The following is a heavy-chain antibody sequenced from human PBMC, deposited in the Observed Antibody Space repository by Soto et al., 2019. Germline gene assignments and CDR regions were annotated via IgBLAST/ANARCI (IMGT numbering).Heavy chain of an antibody. D-gene: IGHD3-22*01. Sequence: EVQLLESGGGLVQPGGSLRLSCAASGFTFSSYAMSWVRQAPGKGLEWVSAISGSGGSTYYADSVKGRFTISRDNSKNTLYLQMNSLRAEDTAVYYCAKVSKYYASSGDYGPKDYWGQGTLVTVSS. CDR2: ISGSGGST. CDR1: GFTFSSYA. V-gene: IGHV3-23*01. J-gene: IGHJ4*02. CDR3: AKVSKYYASSGDYGPKDY.